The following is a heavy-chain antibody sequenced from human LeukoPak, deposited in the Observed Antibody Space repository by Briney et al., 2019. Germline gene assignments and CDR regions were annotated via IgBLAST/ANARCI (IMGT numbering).Heavy chain of an antibody. V-gene: IGHV3-23*01. CDR1: GFTFSNYG. CDR2: ISGSGGST. CDR3: ARDGPSGSADY. Sequence: GGSLRLSCAASGFTFSNYGMSWLRQAPGKGLEWVSAISGSGGSTYYADSVKGRFTISRDNSKNTLYLQMNSLRAEDTAVYYCARDGPSGSADYWGQGTLVTVSS. J-gene: IGHJ4*02. D-gene: IGHD1-26*01.